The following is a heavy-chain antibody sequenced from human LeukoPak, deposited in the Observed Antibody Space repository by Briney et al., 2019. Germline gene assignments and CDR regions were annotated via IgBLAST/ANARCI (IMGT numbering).Heavy chain of an antibody. Sequence: ASVKVSCKASGYTFTSYYMHWVRQAPGQGLEWMGIINPSGGSTSYAQKFQGGVTMTRDMSTSTVYMELSSLRSEDTAVYYCARYCSSTSCYTDDAFDIWGQGTMVTVSS. CDR2: INPSGGST. J-gene: IGHJ3*02. V-gene: IGHV1-46*01. CDR1: GYTFTSYY. D-gene: IGHD2-2*02. CDR3: ARYCSSTSCYTDDAFDI.